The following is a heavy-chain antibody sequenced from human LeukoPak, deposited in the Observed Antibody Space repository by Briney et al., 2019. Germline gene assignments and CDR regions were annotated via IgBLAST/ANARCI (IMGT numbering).Heavy chain of an antibody. CDR2: ISSSGSYT. CDR3: ARAPYDYYYYYGMDV. CDR1: GFTFSDYY. V-gene: IGHV3-11*06. Sequence: PGGSLRLSCAASGFTFSDYYMSWIRQAPGKGLEWVSYISSSGSYTNYADSVKGRFTISRDNAKNSLYLQMNSLRAEDTAVYYCARAPYDYYYYYGMDVWGQGTTVTVSS. D-gene: IGHD4-17*01. J-gene: IGHJ6*02.